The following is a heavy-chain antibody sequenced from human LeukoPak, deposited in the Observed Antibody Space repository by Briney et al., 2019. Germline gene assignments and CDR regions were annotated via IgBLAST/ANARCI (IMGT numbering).Heavy chain of an antibody. D-gene: IGHD1-26*01. V-gene: IGHV4-4*07. Sequence: PSETLSLTCTVSGDSISTTFWSWIRQPAGKGLEWIGRISTSGNSNYNPSLKSRVTMSVDTSNNRFSLNLRSVTAADTAVYYCARMSSGSNDYWGQGTLVTVSS. J-gene: IGHJ4*02. CDR1: GDSISTTF. CDR2: ISTSGNS. CDR3: ARMSSGSNDY.